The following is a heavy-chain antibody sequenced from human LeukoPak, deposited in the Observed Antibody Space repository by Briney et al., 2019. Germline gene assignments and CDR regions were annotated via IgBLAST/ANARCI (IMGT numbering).Heavy chain of an antibody. CDR3: ASVNVRGAPTRVDY. J-gene: IGHJ4*02. D-gene: IGHD3-10*02. CDR2: IYYSGDI. CDR1: GYSISSGSW. V-gene: IGHV4-28*05. Sequence: SETLSLTCGVSGYSISSGSWWGWIRQPPGKVLEWIGYIYYSGDIYYNPSLKSRVTMSVDTSKNQFSLKLSSVTAVDTAVYYCASVNVRGAPTRVDYWGQGTLVTVSS.